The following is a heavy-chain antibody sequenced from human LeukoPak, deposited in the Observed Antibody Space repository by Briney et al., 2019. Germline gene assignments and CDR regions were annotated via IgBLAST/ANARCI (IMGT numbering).Heavy chain of an antibody. CDR1: GFTFSSYW. J-gene: IGHJ4*02. CDR2: INSDGSST. Sequence: TGGSLRLSCAASGFTFSSYWMHWVRHAPGKGLVWVSRINSDGSSTSYADSVKGRFTISRDNAKNTLYLQMNSLRAEDTAVYYCASDGNYYDTSGYFDYWGQGTLVTVSS. V-gene: IGHV3-74*01. CDR3: ASDGNYYDTSGYFDY. D-gene: IGHD3-22*01.